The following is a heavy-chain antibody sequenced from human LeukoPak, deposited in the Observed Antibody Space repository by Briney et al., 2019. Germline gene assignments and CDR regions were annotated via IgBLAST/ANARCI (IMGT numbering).Heavy chain of an antibody. Sequence: LRASVKVSCEASGYTFTASHYIHWLRQAPGQGLEWMGWMNPNTGGTNYAQKFQGRVTMTRDTSISTAYMELSSHRSDDSAVYYCGRDTDYGDYAFDYWGQGTLVTVSS. J-gene: IGHJ4*02. CDR3: GRDTDYGDYAFDY. CDR2: MNPNTGGT. CDR1: GYTFTASHY. V-gene: IGHV1-2*02. D-gene: IGHD4-17*01.